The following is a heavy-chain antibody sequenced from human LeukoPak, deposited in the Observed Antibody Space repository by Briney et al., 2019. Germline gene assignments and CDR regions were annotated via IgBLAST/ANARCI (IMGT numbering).Heavy chain of an antibody. J-gene: IGHJ4*02. CDR2: IYYSGST. Sequence: SETLSLTCTVSSGSISSSNYYWDWIRQPPGKGLEWIGTIYYSGSTYYNPSLESRLTISVDTSKDQFSLKLSSVTAADMALYYCARHRSGVTYFDYWGQGTLVTVSS. CDR3: ARHRSGVTYFDY. D-gene: IGHD2-21*02. V-gene: IGHV4-39*01. CDR1: SGSISSSNYY.